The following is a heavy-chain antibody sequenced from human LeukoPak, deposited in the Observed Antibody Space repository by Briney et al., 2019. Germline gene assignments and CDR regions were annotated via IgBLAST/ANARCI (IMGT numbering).Heavy chain of an antibody. CDR1: GYTFTSYD. Sequence: ASVKVSCKASGYTFTSYDINWVRQATGQGLEWMGWMNPNSGNTGYAQKFQGRVTMTRNTSISTAYMELSSLRSEDTAVYYCARVRLGELSFDYWGQGTLVTVSS. V-gene: IGHV1-8*01. J-gene: IGHJ4*02. CDR2: MNPNSGNT. D-gene: IGHD3-16*02. CDR3: ARVRLGELSFDY.